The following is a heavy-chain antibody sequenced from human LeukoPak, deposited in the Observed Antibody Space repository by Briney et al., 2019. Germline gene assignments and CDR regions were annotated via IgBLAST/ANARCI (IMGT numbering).Heavy chain of an antibody. D-gene: IGHD5-18*01. CDR3: ARTRIGYSYGYDFDY. CDR2: IYYSGST. J-gene: IGHJ4*02. Sequence: SETLSLTCTVSGGSISSYYWSWIRQPPGKGLEWIGYIYYSGSTNYNPSLKSRVTISVDTSKNQFSLKLSSVTAADTAVYYCARTRIGYSYGYDFDYWGQGTLVTVSS. CDR1: GGSISSYY. V-gene: IGHV4-59*12.